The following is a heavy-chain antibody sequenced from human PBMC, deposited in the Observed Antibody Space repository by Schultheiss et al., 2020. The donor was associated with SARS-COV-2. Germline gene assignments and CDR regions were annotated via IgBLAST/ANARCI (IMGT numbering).Heavy chain of an antibody. CDR1: GGSISSYY. Sequence: SQTLSLTCTVSGGSISSYYWSWIRQPPGKGLEWIGYIYYSGSTYYNPSLKSRVTISVDTSKNQFSLKLSSVTAADTAVYYCARSFGVGALDYWGQGTLVTVSS. J-gene: IGHJ4*02. V-gene: IGHV4-59*08. D-gene: IGHD1-26*01. CDR2: IYYSGST. CDR3: ARSFGVGALDY.